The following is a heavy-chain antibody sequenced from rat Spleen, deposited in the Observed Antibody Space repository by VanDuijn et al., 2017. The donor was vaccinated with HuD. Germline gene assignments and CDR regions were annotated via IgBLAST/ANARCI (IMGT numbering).Heavy chain of an antibody. V-gene: IGHV2-1*01. CDR2: IWGDGST. J-gene: IGHJ2*01. D-gene: IGHD1-1*01. CDR3: TTVGY. Sequence: VQLKESGPGLVQPSQTLSLTCTVSGYSLSSSGVNWVRQPPGKGLEWMGGIWGDGSTDYNSALKSRLSISRDTSKSQVFLKMNSLQTEDTAIYFCTTVGYWGQGVMVTVSS. CDR1: GYSLSSSG.